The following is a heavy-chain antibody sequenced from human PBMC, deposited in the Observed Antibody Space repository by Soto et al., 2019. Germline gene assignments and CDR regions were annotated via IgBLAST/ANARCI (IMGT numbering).Heavy chain of an antibody. J-gene: IGHJ4*02. D-gene: IGHD3-10*01. Sequence: GGSLRLSCAASGFTFSDYDMSWIRQAPGKGLEWVSHISSGASTTYYADSAKGRFTISRDNAENSLFLQMNSLRAADTAVYYCARTYYYGSGPDYWAREPWSPSPQ. CDR1: GFTFSDYD. CDR2: ISSGASTT. CDR3: ARTYYYGSGPDY. V-gene: IGHV3-11*01.